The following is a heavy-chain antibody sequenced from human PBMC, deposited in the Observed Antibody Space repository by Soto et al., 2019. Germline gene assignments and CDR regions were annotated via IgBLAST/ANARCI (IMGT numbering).Heavy chain of an antibody. Sequence: QAQLQESGPGLVKPSETLSLTCTVSGDSISHYYWSWIRQPPGKGLEWIGNIYYSGSTNYNPTLTSRVTTSVETSQTQFPLKLSSVTAADTAVYYCASPYGDDYGGLNDAFDVWGQGTMVTVSS. V-gene: IGHV4-59*08. CDR1: GDSISHYY. J-gene: IGHJ3*01. D-gene: IGHD4-17*01. CDR3: ASPYGDDYGGLNDAFDV. CDR2: IYYSGST.